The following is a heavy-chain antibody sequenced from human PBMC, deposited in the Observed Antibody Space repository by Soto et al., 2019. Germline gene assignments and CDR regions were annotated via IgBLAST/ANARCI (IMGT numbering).Heavy chain of an antibody. D-gene: IGHD1-26*01. Sequence: EVQLLESGGGLVQPGGSLRLSCAASGFTFRSYAMSWVRQAPGKGLEWVSVVNCSGGNTYYAGSVTGRFTISRDNSRNTLYLQVSGLRVEETAVYYGATRSFSTGGYSSFDSWGRGTLFTVSS. J-gene: IGHJ4*02. CDR1: GFTFRSYA. CDR3: ATRSFSTGGYSSFDS. V-gene: IGHV3-23*01. CDR2: VNCSGGNT.